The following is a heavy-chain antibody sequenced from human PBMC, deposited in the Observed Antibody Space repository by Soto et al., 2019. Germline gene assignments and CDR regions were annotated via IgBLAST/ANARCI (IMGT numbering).Heavy chain of an antibody. V-gene: IGHV4-59*01. CDR2: IYYSGST. CDR1: GGSISSYY. J-gene: IGHJ3*02. CDR3: ARDREDDYIWGSYRPGSFDI. D-gene: IGHD3-16*02. Sequence: QVQLQESGPGLVKPSETLSLTCTVSGGSISSYYWSWIRQPPGKGLEWIGYIYYSGSTNYNPSLKSRVTISVDTSKNQFSLKLSSVTAADTAVYYCARDREDDYIWGSYRPGSFDIWDQGTMVTVSS.